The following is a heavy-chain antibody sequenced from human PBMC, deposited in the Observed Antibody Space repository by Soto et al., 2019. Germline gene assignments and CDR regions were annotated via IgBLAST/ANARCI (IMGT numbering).Heavy chain of an antibody. CDR1: GCTFSSYA. CDR2: IIPIFGTA. Sequence: GASVKVSCKASGCTFSSYAISWVRQAPGQGLEWMGGIIPIFGTANYAQKFQGRVTITADKSTSTAYMELSSLRSEDTAVYYCARDLMYYDILTGYHRVNYGMDVWGQGTTVTVSS. D-gene: IGHD3-9*01. V-gene: IGHV1-69*06. CDR3: ARDLMYYDILTGYHRVNYGMDV. J-gene: IGHJ6*02.